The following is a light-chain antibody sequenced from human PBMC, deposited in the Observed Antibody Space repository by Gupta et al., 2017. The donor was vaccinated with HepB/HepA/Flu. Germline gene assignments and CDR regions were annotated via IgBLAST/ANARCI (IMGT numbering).Light chain of an antibody. CDR2: DNR. CDR3: QVWDSSSDHVV. J-gene: IGLJ2*01. CDR1: NIGSKS. V-gene: IGLV3-21*03. Sequence: SYDLTQPPSVSVAPEKTAMITCGGNNIGSKSVHWYQQKPGQAPVLVVYDNRDRPSEIPERFSGSNSGSTATLTISRVEAGDEADYYCQVWDSSSDHVVFGGGTKLTVL.